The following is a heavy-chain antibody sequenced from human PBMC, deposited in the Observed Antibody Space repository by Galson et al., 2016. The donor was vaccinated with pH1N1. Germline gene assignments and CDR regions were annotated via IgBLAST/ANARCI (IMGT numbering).Heavy chain of an antibody. Sequence: SVKVSCKASGYTFTTSYIHWVRQAPGEGLEWMGVIDPSGGGTTYAQKFQARVTMTRDTSTSTVYLDLSRLKSEDTSVYYCTRELGRRREFWGQGTLVTVSS. CDR2: IDPSGGGT. CDR1: GYTFTTSY. CDR3: TRELGRRREF. D-gene: IGHD1-26*01. J-gene: IGHJ4*02. V-gene: IGHV1-46*01.